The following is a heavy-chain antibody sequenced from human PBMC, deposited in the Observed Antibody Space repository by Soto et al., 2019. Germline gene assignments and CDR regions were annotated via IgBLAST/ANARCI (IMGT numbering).Heavy chain of an antibody. J-gene: IGHJ3*01. Sequence: ASVKVSCKASGYTFGSYGISWVRQAPGQGLEWLGIISPSVANTTYAQRFQDRVIMTRDTSTSTVYMELSSLRSEDTAVYYCARDLFSSSWYVRAFDVWGQGTMVTVSS. CDR2: ISPSVANT. D-gene: IGHD6-13*01. CDR3: ARDLFSSSWYVRAFDV. V-gene: IGHV1-46*03. CDR1: GYTFGSYG.